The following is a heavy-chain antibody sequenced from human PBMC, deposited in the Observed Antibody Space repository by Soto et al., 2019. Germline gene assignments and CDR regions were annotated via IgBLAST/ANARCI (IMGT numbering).Heavy chain of an antibody. J-gene: IGHJ6*02. CDR1: GGSFSGYY. D-gene: IGHD3-3*01. CDR3: ARGFGGTIFGVVTNFYYYAMDV. CDR2: INRGGDT. Sequence: PSETLSLTCVVYGGSFSGYYWSWVRQPPGKGLEWIGEINRGGDTNYNPSLKSRVTLSVDPSKNQSSLELSSVTAADTAVYYCARGFGGTIFGVVTNFYYYAMDVWGQGTKVTAP. V-gene: IGHV4-34*01.